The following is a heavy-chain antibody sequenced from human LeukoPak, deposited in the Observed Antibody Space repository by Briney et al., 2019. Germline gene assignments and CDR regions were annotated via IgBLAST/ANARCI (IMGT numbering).Heavy chain of an antibody. D-gene: IGHD1-26*01. CDR3: ARAGATATSFDY. CDR2: IYYSGST. V-gene: IGHV4-59*01. Sequence: PSETLSLTCNVSGGSISSYYWNWIRQPPGKGLEWIGYIYYSGSTNYNPSLKSRITISVDTSKNHFSLKLNSVTAADTAVYYCARAGATATSFDYWGQGTLVTVSS. J-gene: IGHJ4*02. CDR1: GGSISSYY.